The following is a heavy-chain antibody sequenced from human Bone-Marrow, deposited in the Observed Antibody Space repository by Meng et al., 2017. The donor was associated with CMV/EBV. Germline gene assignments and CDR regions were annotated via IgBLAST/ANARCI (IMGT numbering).Heavy chain of an antibody. CDR3: AKDRGCSSTSCYYYYGMEV. V-gene: IGHV3-9*01. CDR2: ISWNSGSI. CDR1: GSTFDDYA. J-gene: IGHJ6*02. D-gene: IGHD2-2*01. Sequence: SLKISCAASGSTFDDYAMHWVRQAPGKGLEWVSGISWNSGSIGYADSVKGRFTISRDNAKNSLYLQMNSLRAEDTALYYCAKDRGCSSTSCYYYYGMEVWGQGTTVTVSS.